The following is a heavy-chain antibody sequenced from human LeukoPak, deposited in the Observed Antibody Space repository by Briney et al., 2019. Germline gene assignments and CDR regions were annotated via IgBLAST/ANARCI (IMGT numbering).Heavy chain of an antibody. J-gene: IGHJ5*02. Sequence: GGSLRLSFAASGFPFSSYAMHWVRPAPGKGLEWVAVISYDGSNKYYADSVKGRFTISRDNSKNTMYLQMNRLRVEDTAVYFCARDRAVTQDWVEFDPWGQGTLVTVSS. CDR1: GFPFSSYA. CDR2: ISYDGSNK. CDR3: ARDRAVTQDWVEFDP. V-gene: IGHV3-30*01. D-gene: IGHD4-17*01.